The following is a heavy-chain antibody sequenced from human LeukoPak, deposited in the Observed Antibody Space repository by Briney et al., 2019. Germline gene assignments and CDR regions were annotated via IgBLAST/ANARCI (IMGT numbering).Heavy chain of an antibody. CDR3: ARGTPMIAYRYFDY. CDR2: INSDGSST. V-gene: IGHV3-74*01. CDR1: GFTFSSYW. D-gene: IGHD3-22*01. Sequence: GGSLRLSCAASGFTFSSYWMHWVRQAPGKGLVWVSRINSDGSSTSYADSVKGRFTISRDNAKNTLYLQMNSLRAEDTAVYYCARGTPMIAYRYFDYWGQGTLVTVSS. J-gene: IGHJ4*02.